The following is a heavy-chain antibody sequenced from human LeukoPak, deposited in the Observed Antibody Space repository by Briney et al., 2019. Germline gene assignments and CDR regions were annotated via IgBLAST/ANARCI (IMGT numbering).Heavy chain of an antibody. CDR3: ARDETDIVVVPAAMKAFDI. J-gene: IGHJ3*02. CDR2: ISSSSSYI. CDR1: GFTFSDYS. D-gene: IGHD2-2*01. Sequence: GGSLRLSCAASGFTFSDYSMNWVRQAPGKGLERVSSISSSSSYIYYADSVKGRFTISRDNAKNSLYLQMNSLRAEDTAVYYCARDETDIVVVPAAMKAFDIWGQGTMVTVSS. V-gene: IGHV3-21*01.